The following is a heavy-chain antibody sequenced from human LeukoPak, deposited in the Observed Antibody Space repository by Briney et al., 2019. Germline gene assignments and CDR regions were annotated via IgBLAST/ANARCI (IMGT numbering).Heavy chain of an antibody. CDR2: INPNSGGT. D-gene: IGHD6-25*01. V-gene: IGHV1-2*02. J-gene: IGHJ4*02. CDR3: ASDAGRSESSPSYSFDY. CDR1: GYTFTGYY. Sequence: ASVKVSCKASGYTFTGYYMHWVRQAPGQGLEWMGWINPNSGGTNYAQKFQGRVTMTRDTSISTAYMELSRLRSDDTAVYYCASDAGRSESSPSYSFDYWGQGTLVTVSS.